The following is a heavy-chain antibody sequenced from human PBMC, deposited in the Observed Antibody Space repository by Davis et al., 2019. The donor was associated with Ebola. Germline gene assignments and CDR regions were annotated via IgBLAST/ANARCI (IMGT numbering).Heavy chain of an antibody. V-gene: IGHV1-69*13. CDR2: VIPVFGTT. CDR3: ARDIFRTGAVVGPPYYMAV. CDR1: GGTFSSYT. Sequence: SVKVSCKASGGTFSSYTITWVRQAPGQGLEWMGWVIPVFGTTNYAQKFQGRVTLTADESTSTAYMELTNLRSDDTAVYYCARDIFRTGAVVGPPYYMAVWGKGTTVIVSS. D-gene: IGHD1-26*01. J-gene: IGHJ6*03.